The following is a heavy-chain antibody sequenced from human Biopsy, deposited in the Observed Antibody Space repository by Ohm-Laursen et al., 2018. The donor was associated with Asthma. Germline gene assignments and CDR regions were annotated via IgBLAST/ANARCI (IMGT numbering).Heavy chain of an antibody. Sequence: SLRLSCAAPGFTFSNYAMSWVRQAPGKGLEWVAFISYDGSSIYYADSVKGRFTISRDNSKNTLSLQMNSLTAEDTAVYYCAREGVAGTHIEDWGQGTLVTVSS. D-gene: IGHD6-19*01. J-gene: IGHJ4*02. CDR3: AREGVAGTHIED. CDR2: ISYDGSSI. CDR1: GFTFSNYA. V-gene: IGHV3-30*19.